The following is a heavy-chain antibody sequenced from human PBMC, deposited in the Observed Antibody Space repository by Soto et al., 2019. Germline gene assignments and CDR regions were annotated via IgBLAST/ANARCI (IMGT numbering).Heavy chain of an antibody. CDR1: GFTFSSYF. CDR2: SDPRGEST. Sequence: ASVKVSCKATGFTFSSYFIHWMRQAPGQGLEWMGLSDPRGESTTYAPNFQGRVTLTSDTSTSTVYMELTSLRSEDTAVYYCLIHITQIYDFWSGSKKAFDPWCQGTLVTVSA. D-gene: IGHD3-3*01. CDR3: LIHITQIYDFWSGSKKAFDP. V-gene: IGHV1-46*01. J-gene: IGHJ5*02.